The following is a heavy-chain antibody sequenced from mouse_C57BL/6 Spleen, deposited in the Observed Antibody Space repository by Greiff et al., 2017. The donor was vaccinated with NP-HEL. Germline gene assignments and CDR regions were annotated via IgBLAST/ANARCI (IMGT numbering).Heavy chain of an antibody. CDR1: GYSFTDYN. CDR3: ARAYYYGKDYAMDY. V-gene: IGHV1-39*01. Sequence: VHVKQSGPELVKPGASVKISCKASGYSFTDYNMNWVKQSNGKSLEWIGVINPNYGTTSYNQKFKGKATLTVDQSSSTAYMQLNSLTSEDSAVYYCARAYYYGKDYAMDYWGQGTSVTVSS. J-gene: IGHJ4*01. CDR2: INPNYGTT. D-gene: IGHD1-1*01.